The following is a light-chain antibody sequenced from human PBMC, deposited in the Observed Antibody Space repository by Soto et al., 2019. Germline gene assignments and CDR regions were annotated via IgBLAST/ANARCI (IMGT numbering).Light chain of an antibody. CDR3: RQYGSSPRT. CDR2: GAS. Sequence: ETVMSQSPPTLSVSPGEGAPLSCRASQTINNNLAWYQQKPGQAPRLLIYGASRRATGVPARFSGSGSGTDFTLTISRLGPEDFAVYYCRQYGSSPRTFGQGTKVDI. V-gene: IGKV3-20*01. J-gene: IGKJ1*01. CDR1: QTINNN.